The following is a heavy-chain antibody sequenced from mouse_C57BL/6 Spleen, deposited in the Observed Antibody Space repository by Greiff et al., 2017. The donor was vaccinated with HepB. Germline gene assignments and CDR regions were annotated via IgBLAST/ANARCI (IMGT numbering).Heavy chain of an antibody. Sequence: VKLLESGPELVKPGASVKISCKASGYAFSSSWMNWVKQRPGKGLEWIGRIYPGDGDTNYNGKFKGKATLTADKSSSTAYMQLSSLTSEDSAVYFCARGMITTRYYYAMDYWGQGTSVTVSS. J-gene: IGHJ4*01. CDR1: GYAFSSSW. CDR3: ARGMITTRYYYAMDY. CDR2: IYPGDGDT. D-gene: IGHD2-4*01. V-gene: IGHV1-82*01.